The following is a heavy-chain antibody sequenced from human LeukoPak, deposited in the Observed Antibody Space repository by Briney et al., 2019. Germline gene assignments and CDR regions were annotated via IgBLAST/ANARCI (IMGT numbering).Heavy chain of an antibody. CDR1: GDSIRSDFYY. CDR3: ASARRYSGYDSWEFYYYGMDV. Sequence: SETLSLTCTVSGDSIRSDFYYWSWIRQPAGKELEWIGRIYTSGSTTYNPSLKSQVTISVDMSKNQFSLHLSSVTAADTAVYYCASARRYSGYDSWEFYYYGMDVWGRGTTVTVSS. J-gene: IGHJ6*02. CDR2: IYTSGST. D-gene: IGHD5-12*01. V-gene: IGHV4-61*02.